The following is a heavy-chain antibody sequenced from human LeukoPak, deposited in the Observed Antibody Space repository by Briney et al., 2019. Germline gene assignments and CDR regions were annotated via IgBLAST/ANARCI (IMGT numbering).Heavy chain of an antibody. D-gene: IGHD3-16*02. CDR2: INTNTGNP. CDR1: GYTFTTYT. V-gene: IGHV7-4-1*02. J-gene: IGHJ3*02. CDR3: ARAPDAPHKPYDYVWGSYRSFDAFDI. Sequence: ASVKVSCKTSGYTFTTYTMNWVRQAPGQGLEWMGWINTNTGNPTYAQGFTGRFVFSLDTSVSTAYLQISSLKAEDTAVYYCARAPDAPHKPYDYVWGSYRSFDAFDIWGQGTMVSVSS.